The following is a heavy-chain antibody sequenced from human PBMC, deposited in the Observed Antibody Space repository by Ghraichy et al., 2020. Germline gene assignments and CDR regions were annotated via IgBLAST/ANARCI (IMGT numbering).Heavy chain of an antibody. D-gene: IGHD2-15*01. V-gene: IGHV4-31*03. Sequence: TLSLTCTVSGGSISSGGYYWSWIRQHPGKGLEWIGYIYYSGSTYYNPSLKSRVTISVDTSENQFSLKLSSVTAADTAVYYCARAAGGYCSGGSCYLNDAFDIWGQGTMVTVSS. CDR1: GGSISSGGYY. CDR2: IYYSGST. J-gene: IGHJ3*02. CDR3: ARAAGGYCSGGSCYLNDAFDI.